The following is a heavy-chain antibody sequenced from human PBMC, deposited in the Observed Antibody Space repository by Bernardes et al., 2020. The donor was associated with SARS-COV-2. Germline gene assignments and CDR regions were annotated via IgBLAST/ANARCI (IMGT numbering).Heavy chain of an antibody. J-gene: IGHJ5*02. CDR3: ARGYNWKWKKNWLEP. V-gene: IGHV1-8*01. CDR2: MNPNSGNT. CDR1: GYTFTSYD. D-gene: IGHD1-20*01. Sequence: ASVKVSCKASGYTFTSYDINWVRQATGQGLEWMGWMNPNSGNTGYAQKFQGRVTMTRNTSISTAYMELSSLRHEDTAVYYFARGYNWKWKKNWLEPWGQRTLVTVSS.